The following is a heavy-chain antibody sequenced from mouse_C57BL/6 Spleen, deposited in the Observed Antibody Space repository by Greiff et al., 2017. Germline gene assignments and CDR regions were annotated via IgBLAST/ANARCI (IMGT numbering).Heavy chain of an antibody. J-gene: IGHJ2*01. Sequence: VQLQQPGAELVKPGASVKLSCKASGYTFTSYWMHWVKQRPGQGLEWIGMIHPNSGSTTYNEKFKSQATLTVDKSSSTAYMQLSSLTSEDSAVYYGARAQATELYYFDYWGQGTTLTVSS. CDR1: GYTFTSYW. D-gene: IGHD3-2*02. V-gene: IGHV1-64*01. CDR2: IHPNSGST. CDR3: ARAQATELYYFDY.